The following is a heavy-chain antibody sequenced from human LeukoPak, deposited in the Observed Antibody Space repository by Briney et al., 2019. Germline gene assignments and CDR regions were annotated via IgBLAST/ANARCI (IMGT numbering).Heavy chain of an antibody. CDR2: IYTSGST. J-gene: IGHJ6*02. Sequence: SETLSLTCTVSGGSISSYYWSWIRQPAGKRLEWIGRIYTSGSTNYNPSLKSRVTMSVDTSKNQFSLKLSSVTAADTAVYYCARELEQYYYYYGMDVWGQGTTVTVSS. CDR1: GGSISSYY. D-gene: IGHD1/OR15-1a*01. CDR3: ARELEQYYYYYGMDV. V-gene: IGHV4-4*07.